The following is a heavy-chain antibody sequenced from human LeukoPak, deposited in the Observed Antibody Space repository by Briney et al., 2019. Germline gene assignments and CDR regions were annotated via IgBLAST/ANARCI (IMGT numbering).Heavy chain of an antibody. D-gene: IGHD3-10*01. CDR3: ARDHGSMVRGVIGRSSDYYYHYYMDV. Sequence: GGSLTLSCAVSGFTFSDYSMHWLRQAPGEGLNWVAFILYDGNNKYYADSVKGRFTISRDNSKNMLYLEMNSLRAEDTAVYYCARDHGSMVRGVIGRSSDYYYHYYMDVWGKGTTVTVSS. J-gene: IGHJ6*03. V-gene: IGHV3-30*12. CDR1: GFTFSDYS. CDR2: ILYDGNNK.